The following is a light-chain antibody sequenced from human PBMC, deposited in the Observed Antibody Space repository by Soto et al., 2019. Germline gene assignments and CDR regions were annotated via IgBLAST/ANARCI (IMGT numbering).Light chain of an antibody. Sequence: SYELTQPPSVSVSPGQTATLSCSGDKLGDKFACWYQQKPGQSPELVIYQDNKRPSGIPEQFSGSNSGNTATLTIAETRAMDEADYFCQAWDSGNMVFGGGTKLTVL. V-gene: IGLV3-1*01. J-gene: IGLJ3*02. CDR2: QDN. CDR3: QAWDSGNMV. CDR1: KLGDKF.